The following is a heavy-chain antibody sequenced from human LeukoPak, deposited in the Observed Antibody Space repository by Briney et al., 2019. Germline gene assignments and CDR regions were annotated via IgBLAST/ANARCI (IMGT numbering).Heavy chain of an antibody. D-gene: IGHD2-2*01. CDR1: GYTFTGYY. CDR3: ARAMEGEYQLANFDY. CDR2: INPNSGGT. V-gene: IGHV1-2*02. J-gene: IGHJ4*02. Sequence: ASVKVSCKASGYTFTGYYMHWVRQAPGQGLEWMGWINPNSGGTNYAQKFQGRVTMTRDTSISTAYMELSRLRSDDTAMYYCARAMEGEYQLANFDYWGQGTLVTVSS.